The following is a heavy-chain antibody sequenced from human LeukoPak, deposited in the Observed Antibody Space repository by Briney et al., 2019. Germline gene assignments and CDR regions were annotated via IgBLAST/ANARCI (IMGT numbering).Heavy chain of an antibody. Sequence: SETLSLTCTVSGGSISSSSYYWGWIRQPPGKGLEWIGSIYYSGSTYYNPSLKSRVTISVDTSKNQFSQKLSSVTAADTAVYYCARDPDYYDSSGSSGYFDLWGRGTLVTVSS. D-gene: IGHD3-22*01. J-gene: IGHJ2*01. CDR1: GGSISSSSYY. V-gene: IGHV4-39*07. CDR3: ARDPDYYDSSGSSGYFDL. CDR2: IYYSGST.